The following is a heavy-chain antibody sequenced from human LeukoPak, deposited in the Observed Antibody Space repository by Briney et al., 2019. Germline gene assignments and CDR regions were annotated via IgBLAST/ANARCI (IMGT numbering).Heavy chain of an antibody. V-gene: IGHV1-69*05. CDR3: ARDGTVGMYFDY. CDR1: GGTFSSYA. D-gene: IGHD4-23*01. Sequence: SVKVSCKASGGTFSSYAISWVRQAPGQGLEWMGGIIPISGTANYAQKFQGRVTIATDESTSTAYMELSSLRPEDTAVYYCARDGTVGMYFDYWGQGTLVTVSS. J-gene: IGHJ4*02. CDR2: IIPISGTA.